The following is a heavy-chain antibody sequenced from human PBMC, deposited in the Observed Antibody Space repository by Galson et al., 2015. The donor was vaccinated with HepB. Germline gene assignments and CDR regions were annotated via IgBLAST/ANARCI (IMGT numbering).Heavy chain of an antibody. CDR2: ISSSSSCI. D-gene: IGHD6-13*01. V-gene: IGHV3-21*01. J-gene: IGHJ4*02. CDR1: GFTFSSYS. Sequence: SLRLSCAASGFTFSSYSMNWVRQAPGKGLEWVSSISSSSSCIYYADSVKGRFTISRDNAKNSLYLQMNSLRAEDTAVYSCARDIKSIAAAGMDYWGQGTLVTVSS. CDR3: ARDIKSIAAAGMDY.